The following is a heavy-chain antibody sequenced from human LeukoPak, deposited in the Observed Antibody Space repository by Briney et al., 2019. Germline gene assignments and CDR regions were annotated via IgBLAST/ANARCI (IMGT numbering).Heavy chain of an antibody. V-gene: IGHV1-24*01. CDR2: FDPEDGET. Sequence: ASVKVSCKVSGYTLTELSMHWVRQAPGKGLEWMGGFDPEDGETIYAQKFQGRVTMTRDTSISTAYMELSSLRSEDTAVYYCATGRYFDWLLPTCWGQGTLVTVSS. CDR3: ATGRYFDWLLPTC. D-gene: IGHD3-9*01. J-gene: IGHJ4*02. CDR1: GYTLTELS.